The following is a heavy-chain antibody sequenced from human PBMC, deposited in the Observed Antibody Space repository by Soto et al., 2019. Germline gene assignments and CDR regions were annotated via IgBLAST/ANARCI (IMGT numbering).Heavy chain of an antibody. V-gene: IGHV1-2*02. D-gene: IGHD5-12*01. Sequence: QVQLVQSGAEVKKPGSSVKVSCKASGGTFSSYAISWVRQAPGQGLEWMGGIIPNSGGTNYAQKFQGRVTMTRDTSISTAYMELSRLRSDDTAVYYCARDFQGGYGGYERGYYFDYWGQGTLVTVSS. CDR2: IIPNSGGT. J-gene: IGHJ4*02. CDR3: ARDFQGGYGGYERGYYFDY. CDR1: GGTFSSYA.